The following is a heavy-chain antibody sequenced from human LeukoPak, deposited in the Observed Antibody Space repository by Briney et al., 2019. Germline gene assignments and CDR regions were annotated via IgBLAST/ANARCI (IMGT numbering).Heavy chain of an antibody. CDR2: ISSSGNTI. CDR3: VRVGGRSSIGGDC. J-gene: IGHJ4*02. D-gene: IGHD3-10*01. V-gene: IGHV3-48*03. CDR1: GFTFSNYE. Sequence: GGSLRLSCAASGFTFSNYEMNWVRQAPGKGLEWVSYISSSGNTIYYSDSVKGRFTISRDNAKNTLYLQMNSLRAEDTAVYHCVRVGGRSSIGGDCWGQGTLVTVSS.